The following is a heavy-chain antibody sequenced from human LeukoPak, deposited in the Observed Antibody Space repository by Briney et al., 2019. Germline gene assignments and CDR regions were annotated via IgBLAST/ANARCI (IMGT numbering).Heavy chain of an antibody. D-gene: IGHD6-13*01. V-gene: IGHV3-30*02. CDR2: IRYDGSDK. CDR1: GFTFSSYD. CDR3: GKASIAAALTFDY. J-gene: IGHJ4*02. Sequence: GGSLRLSCAASGFTFSSYDMHWVRQAPGKGLEWVAFIRYDGSDKYYADSVKGRFTISRDNSKNTLYLQMNSLRAEDTAVYYCGKASIAAALTFDYWGQGTLVTVSS.